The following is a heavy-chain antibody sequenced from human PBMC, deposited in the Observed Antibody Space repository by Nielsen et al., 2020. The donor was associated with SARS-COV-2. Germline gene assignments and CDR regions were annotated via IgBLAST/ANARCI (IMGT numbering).Heavy chain of an antibody. CDR3: ARRGYDSSGYYWGTKTYNWFDP. CDR1: GGSISSYY. V-gene: IGHV4-59*08. CDR2: IYYSGST. Sequence: SETLSLTCTVSGGSISSYYWSWIRQPPGKGLEWIGYIYYSGSTNYNPSLKSRVTISVDTSKNQFSLKLSSVTAADTAVYYCARRGYDSSGYYWGTKTYNWFDPWGQGTLVTVSS. J-gene: IGHJ5*02. D-gene: IGHD3-22*01.